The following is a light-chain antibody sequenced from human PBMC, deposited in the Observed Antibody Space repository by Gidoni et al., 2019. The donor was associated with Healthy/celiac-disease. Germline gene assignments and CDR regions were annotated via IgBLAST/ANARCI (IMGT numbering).Light chain of an antibody. CDR2: GAS. J-gene: IGKJ4*01. V-gene: IGKV3-20*01. Sequence: EIVLTQSPGTLSLSPGERATLSCRASQSVSSSYLAWYQQKPGQAPRLLIYGASSRATGTPDRFSGSGSGTDFTLTVSRLESEDFAVYYCQQYGSSHTFGGGTKVEIK. CDR1: QSVSSSY. CDR3: QQYGSSHT.